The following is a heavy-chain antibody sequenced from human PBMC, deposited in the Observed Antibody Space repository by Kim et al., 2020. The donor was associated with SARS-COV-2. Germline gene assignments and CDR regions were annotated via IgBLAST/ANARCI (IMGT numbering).Heavy chain of an antibody. D-gene: IGHD6-19*01. V-gene: IGHV3-30-3*01. J-gene: IGHJ3*02. CDR1: GFTFSSYA. CDR2: ISYDGSNK. CDR3: ARSRNWEWLVQNAFDI. Sequence: GGSLRLSCAASGFTFSSYAMHWVRQAPGKGLEWVAVISYDGSNKYYADSVKGRFTISRDNSKNTLYLQMNSLRAEDTAVYYCARSRNWEWLVQNAFDIWGQGTMVTVSS.